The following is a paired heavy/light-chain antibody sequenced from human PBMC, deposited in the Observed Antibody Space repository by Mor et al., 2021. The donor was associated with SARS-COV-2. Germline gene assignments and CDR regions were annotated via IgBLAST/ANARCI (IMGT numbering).Light chain of an antibody. CDR3: MQALETPYT. J-gene: IGKJ2*01. Sequence: DIVVTQSALSLPVTPGEPASISCWSSQSLLHRNGHNYLNWYLQRPGQSPQLLIYLASNRASGVADRFSGSGSGTDFTLKITRVETEDVGIYYCMQALETPYTFGQGTRLEIK. CDR2: LAS. CDR1: QSLLHRNGHNY. V-gene: IGKV2-28*01.
Heavy chain of an antibody. CDR3: ARGVTMIRGDIYDAFDV. J-gene: IGHJ3*01. Sequence: QVQLVQSGAEVKEPGASVKVSCRASGYSFSDFDINWVRQATGQGLEWLGWIKPNTDATGQAHSFHGRVTLTRDTSTSTAYMELSNLRSDDTAIYYCARGVTMIRGDIYDAFDVWGQGTVVTVSS. CDR2: IKPNTDAT. CDR1: GYSFSDFD. V-gene: IGHV1-8*02. D-gene: IGHD3-10*01.